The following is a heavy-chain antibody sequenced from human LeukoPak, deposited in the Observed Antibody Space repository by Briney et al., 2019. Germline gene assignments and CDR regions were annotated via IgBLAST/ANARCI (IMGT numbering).Heavy chain of an antibody. CDR2: INPNSGGT. V-gene: IGHV1-2*02. J-gene: IGHJ6*02. D-gene: IGHD7-27*01. Sequence: ASVTVSCKASGYTFTGYYMHWVRQAPGQGLEWMGWINPNSGGTNYAQKFQGRVTVTRDTSISTAYMELSRLRSDDTAVYYCARVFPGPTHYYYYGMDVWGQGTTVTVSS. CDR1: GYTFTGYY. CDR3: ARVFPGPTHYYYYGMDV.